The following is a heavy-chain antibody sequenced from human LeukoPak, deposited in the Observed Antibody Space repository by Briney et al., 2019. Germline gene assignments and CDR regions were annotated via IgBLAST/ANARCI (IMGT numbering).Heavy chain of an antibody. D-gene: IGHD2-15*01. CDR1: GFTFSSYE. CDR2: ISSSGSSM. V-gene: IGHV3-48*03. CDR3: ARVSLVSTVAFDI. Sequence: SGGSLRLSCAASGFTFSSYEMNWVRQAPGKGLEWVSYISSSGSSMYYADSVKGRFTISRDNAKNSLYLQMNSLRAEDTAVYYCARVSLVSTVAFDIWGQGTIVTVSA. J-gene: IGHJ3*02.